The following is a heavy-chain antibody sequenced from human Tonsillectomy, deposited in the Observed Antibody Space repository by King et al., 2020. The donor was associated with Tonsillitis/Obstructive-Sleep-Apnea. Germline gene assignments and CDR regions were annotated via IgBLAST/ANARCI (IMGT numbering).Heavy chain of an antibody. CDR2: ISNDGNNK. CDR3: SRLRVAYNYLPL. CDR1: GFTFSTYA. J-gene: IGHJ2*01. Sequence: VQLVESGGGVVQPGRSLRLSCAASGFTFSTYALHWVRQAPGKGLEWVAGISNDGNNKEYADSVKGRFTISRDNSKNTMYLQMNSLRREDTALYYCSRLRVAYNYLPLWGRGTLVTVSS. V-gene: IGHV3-30-3*01. D-gene: IGHD5-24*01.